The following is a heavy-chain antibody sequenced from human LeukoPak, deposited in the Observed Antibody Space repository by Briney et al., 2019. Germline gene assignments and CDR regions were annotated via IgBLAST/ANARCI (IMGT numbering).Heavy chain of an antibody. V-gene: IGHV3-7*01. D-gene: IGHD5-18*01. CDR3: ARDRYDRGYSYGIDY. CDR1: GFTFSSYW. Sequence: HPGGPLRLSCAASGFTFSSYWMSWVRQAPGKGLEWVANIKQDGSEKYYVDSVKGRFTISRDNAKNSLYLQMNSLRAEDTAVYYRARDRYDRGYSYGIDYWGQGTLVTVSS. J-gene: IGHJ4*02. CDR2: IKQDGSEK.